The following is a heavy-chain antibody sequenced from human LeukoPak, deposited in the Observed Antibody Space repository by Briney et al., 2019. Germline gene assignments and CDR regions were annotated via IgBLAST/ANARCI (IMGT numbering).Heavy chain of an antibody. CDR2: INHSGST. D-gene: IGHD2-2*01. V-gene: IGHV4-34*01. J-gene: IGHJ4*02. CDR3: ANLGYCSSASCYAPSGY. Sequence: SETLSLTCAVYGGSFSGYYWSWIRQPPGKGLEWIGEINHSGSTNYNPSLKSRVTISVDTSKNQFSLKLSSVTAEDTAVYYCANLGYCSSASCYAPSGYWGQGTLVTVSS. CDR1: GGSFSGYY.